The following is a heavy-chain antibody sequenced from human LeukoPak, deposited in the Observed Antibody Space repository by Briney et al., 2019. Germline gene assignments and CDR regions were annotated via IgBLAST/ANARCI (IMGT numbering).Heavy chain of an antibody. Sequence: GGSLRLSCAASGFTFSDYYMSWIRQAPGKGLEWVSHISSSSSHTDYADSVKGRFTISRDNAKNSLYLQMNSLRAEDTAVYYCASSIASIHYFDYWGQGYQATLSS. CDR2: ISSSSSHT. CDR1: GFTFSDYY. J-gene: IGHJ4*02. D-gene: IGHD2-15*01. V-gene: IGHV3-11*03. CDR3: ASSIASIHYFDY.